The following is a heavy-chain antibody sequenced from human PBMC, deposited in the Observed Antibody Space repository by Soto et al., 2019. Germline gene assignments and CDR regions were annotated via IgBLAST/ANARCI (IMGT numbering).Heavy chain of an antibody. J-gene: IGHJ4*02. CDR2: TYYRSKWYN. V-gene: IGHV6-1*01. D-gene: IGHD3-16*02. Sequence: QVQLQQSGPGLVKPSQTLSLTCAISGDSVSSNSAAWNWIRQSPSRGLEWLGRTYYRSKWYNDYAVSVKSRITINPDTSKNQFSLQLNSVTPEDTAVYYCARGDYVWGSYRYYYFDYWGQGTLVTVSS. CDR1: GDSVSSNSAA. CDR3: ARGDYVWGSYRYYYFDY.